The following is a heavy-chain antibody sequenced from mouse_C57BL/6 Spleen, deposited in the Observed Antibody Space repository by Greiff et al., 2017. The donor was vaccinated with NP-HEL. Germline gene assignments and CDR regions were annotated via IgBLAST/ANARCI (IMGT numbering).Heavy chain of an antibody. CDR1: GYTFTSYW. CDR2: IYPGSGST. J-gene: IGHJ4*01. D-gene: IGHD2-4*01. Sequence: VQLQQSGAELVKPGASVKMSCKASGYTFTSYWITWVKQRPGQGLEWIGDIYPGSGSTNYNEKFKSKATLTVDTSSSTAYMQLSSLTSEDSAVYYCAREGYDYDGAMDYWGQGTSVTVSS. V-gene: IGHV1-55*01. CDR3: AREGYDYDGAMDY.